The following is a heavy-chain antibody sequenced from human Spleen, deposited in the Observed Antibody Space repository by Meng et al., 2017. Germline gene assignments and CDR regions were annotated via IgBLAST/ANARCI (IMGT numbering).Heavy chain of an antibody. V-gene: IGHV3-23*01. D-gene: IGHD3-22*01. Sequence: GGSLRLSCAASGFTFSSYAMSWVRQAPGKGLEWVSGISGSDDTTYYADSVKGRFTISRDNSKNTLYVQMNSLRAEDTAVYYCAKSYYDSSGYHDYWGQGTRVT. J-gene: IGHJ4*02. CDR2: ISGSDDTT. CDR1: GFTFSSYA. CDR3: AKSYYDSSGYHDY.